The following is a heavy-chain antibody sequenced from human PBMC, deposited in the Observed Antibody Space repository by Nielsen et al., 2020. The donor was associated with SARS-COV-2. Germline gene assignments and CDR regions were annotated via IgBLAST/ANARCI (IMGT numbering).Heavy chain of an antibody. V-gene: IGHV4-34*01. CDR2: INHSGST. D-gene: IGHD3-3*01. CDR3: ARVPTIFGVVTKDGAFDI. CDR1: GGSFSGYY. J-gene: IGHJ3*02. Sequence: SETLSLTCAVYGGSFSGYYWSWIRQPPGKGLEWIGEINHSGSTNYNPSLKSRVTISVDTSKNQFPLKLSSVTAADTAVYYCARVPTIFGVVTKDGAFDIWGQGTMVTVSS.